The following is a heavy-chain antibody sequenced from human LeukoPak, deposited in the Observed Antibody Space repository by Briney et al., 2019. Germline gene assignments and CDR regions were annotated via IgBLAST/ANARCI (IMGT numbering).Heavy chain of an antibody. CDR1: GGSISSGGYS. Sequence: SETLSLTCTVSGGSISSGGYSWSWIRQHPGKGLEWIGYIYYSGSTYYNPSLKSRVTISVDTSKNQFSLKLSSVTAADTAVYYCANSPGGLSDYYFDYWGQGTLVTVSS. D-gene: IGHD3-16*02. CDR3: ANSPGGLSDYYFDY. CDR2: IYYSGST. J-gene: IGHJ4*02. V-gene: IGHV4-31*03.